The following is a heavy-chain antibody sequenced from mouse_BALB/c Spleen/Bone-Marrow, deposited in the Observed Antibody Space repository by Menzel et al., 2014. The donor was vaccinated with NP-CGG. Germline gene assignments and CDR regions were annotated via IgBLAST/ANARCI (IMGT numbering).Heavy chain of an antibody. Sequence: EVKLQESGAELVKPGASVKLSCTASGFNITDTYMHWVKQRPEQGLEWIGRIDPANGNTKYDPKFQGKATITADTSSNTAYLQLSSLTSEDTAVYYCARNYGYGKSFAYWGQGTLVTVSA. CDR1: GFNITDTY. CDR3: ARNYGYGKSFAY. CDR2: IDPANGNT. J-gene: IGHJ3*01. V-gene: IGHV14-3*02. D-gene: IGHD2-2*01.